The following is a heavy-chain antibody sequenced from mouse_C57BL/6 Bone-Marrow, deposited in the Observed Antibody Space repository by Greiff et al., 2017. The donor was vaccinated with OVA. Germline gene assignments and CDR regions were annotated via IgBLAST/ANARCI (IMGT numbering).Heavy chain of an antibody. CDR3: ARGAY. CDR2: IDPSDSYT. V-gene: IGHV1-50*01. CDR1: GYTFTSYW. Sequence: VQLQQPGAELVKPGASVKLSCKASGYTFTSYWMQWVKQRPGQGLEWIGEIDPSDSYTNYNQKFKGKATLTVDTSSSTAYMQLSSLTSEDSAVFYSARGAYWGQGTLVTVSA. J-gene: IGHJ3*01.